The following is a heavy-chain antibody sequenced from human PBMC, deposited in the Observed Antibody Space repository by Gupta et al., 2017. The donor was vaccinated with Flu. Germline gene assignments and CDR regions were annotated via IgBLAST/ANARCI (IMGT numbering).Heavy chain of an antibody. J-gene: IGHJ5*02. Sequence: QLHLQESDPGLVKPSGTLSLTCTVSGASISSRSYSWGWIRQSPGQGLEWFGNVNDSGTTYYNSSLKSRLTISVDTSKNQFSLKLSSVTAADTAVYHCARLKSSYDSSGPPGWFDPWGQGTLVTVSS. CDR3: ARLKSSYDSSGPPGWFDP. D-gene: IGHD3-22*01. CDR2: VNDSGTT. CDR1: GASISSRSYS. V-gene: IGHV4-39*01.